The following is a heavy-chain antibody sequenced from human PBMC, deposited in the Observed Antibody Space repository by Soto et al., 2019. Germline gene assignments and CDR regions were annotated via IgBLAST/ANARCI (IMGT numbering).Heavy chain of an antibody. D-gene: IGHD3-3*01. CDR1: GYSVSSNNW. V-gene: IGHV4-28*03. CDR2: IFYSDNT. CDR3: ARGGETYYDFWSGFSPIDY. J-gene: IGHJ4*02. Sequence: SETLSLTCAVSGYSVSSNNWWGWIRQSPGKGLEWIGYIFYSDNTNYNPSLRSRVTISVDTSKSQFSLKLTSVTAADTAVYYCARGGETYYDFWSGFSPIDYWGQGALVTVSS.